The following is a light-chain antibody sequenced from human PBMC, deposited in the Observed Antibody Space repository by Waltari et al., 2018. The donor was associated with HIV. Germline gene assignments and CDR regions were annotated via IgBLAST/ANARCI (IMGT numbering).Light chain of an antibody. CDR2: AAS. Sequence: DIQMTQSPSSLSASVGDRVTITCRASQSISSYLNWYQQNPGKAPKLLIYAASSLQSGVPSRCSGSGSGTDFTLTISSLQPEDFATYYCQQSYSTPRAFGQGTKVEIK. J-gene: IGKJ1*01. V-gene: IGKV1-39*01. CDR1: QSISSY. CDR3: QQSYSTPRA.